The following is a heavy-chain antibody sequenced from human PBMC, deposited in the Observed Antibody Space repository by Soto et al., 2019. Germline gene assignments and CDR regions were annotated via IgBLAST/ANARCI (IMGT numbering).Heavy chain of an antibody. V-gene: IGHV4-59*03. CDR2: LCNSGTT. D-gene: IGHD3-22*01. CDR3: AGVGSIVVATRRLMDV. CDR1: GGSIRSYC. Sequence: QVQLQESCPTLMKPSETLSLTCTVSGGSIRSYCWTWIRQPPGEGLEWIGCLCNSGTTNYNPSLKSLFAISIDTQKNQVSLQLSSVTVADTAFYYCAGVGSIVVATRRLMDVWGKGTTVTVSS. J-gene: IGHJ6*03.